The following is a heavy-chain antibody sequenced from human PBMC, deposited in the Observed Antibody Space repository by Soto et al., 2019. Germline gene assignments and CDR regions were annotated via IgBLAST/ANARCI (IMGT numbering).Heavy chain of an antibody. CDR1: GFTFSSYG. D-gene: IGHD3-22*01. Sequence: PGGSLRLSCAASGFTFSSYGMHWVRQAPGKGLEWVAVIWYDGSNKYYADSVKGRFTISRDNSKNTLYLQMNSLRAEDTAVYYCASFRHYYDSSGYGYWGQGTLVTVSS. J-gene: IGHJ4*02. CDR3: ASFRHYYDSSGYGY. V-gene: IGHV3-33*01. CDR2: IWYDGSNK.